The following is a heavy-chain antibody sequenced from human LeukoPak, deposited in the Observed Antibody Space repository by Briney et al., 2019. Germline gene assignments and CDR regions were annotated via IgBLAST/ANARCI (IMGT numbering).Heavy chain of an antibody. V-gene: IGHV4-34*01. CDR3: ARLKSLTIRPDY. J-gene: IGHJ4*02. CDR1: GGSFSGYY. D-gene: IGHD3-3*01. CDR2: INHSGST. Sequence: SETLSLTCAVYGGSFSGYYWSWIRQPPGKGLEWIGEINHSGSTNYNPSLKSRVTISVDTSKNQFSLKLSSVTAADTAVYYCARLKSLTIRPDYWGQGTLVTVSS.